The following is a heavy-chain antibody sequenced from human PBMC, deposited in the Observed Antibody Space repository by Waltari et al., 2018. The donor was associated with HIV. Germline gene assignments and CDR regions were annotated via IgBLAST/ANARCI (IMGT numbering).Heavy chain of an antibody. Sequence: QLQLQESGPGLVKPSETLSLTCPVSGGSIRSSTYYWGWTRQPPGKGLEWIGSIYYSGSTYYNPSLKSRVTISVDTSKNQFSLKLSSVTAADTAVYYCATRSRTYYYGSGSYSWGQGTLVTVSS. V-gene: IGHV4-39*01. CDR2: IYYSGST. D-gene: IGHD3-10*01. CDR3: ATRSRTYYYGSGSYS. CDR1: GGSIRSSTYY. J-gene: IGHJ4*02.